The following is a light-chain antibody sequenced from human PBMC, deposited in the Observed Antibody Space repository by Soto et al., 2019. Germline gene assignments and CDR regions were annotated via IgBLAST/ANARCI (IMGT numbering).Light chain of an antibody. CDR2: EVA. J-gene: IGLJ1*01. Sequence: QSVLTQPASVSGSPGQSITISCTGTSSDTTDFYSVSWYQQHPGQAPKLVIYEVANRPSGVSSRFSGSKSDNTASLTISGLQAEDEADYYCSSYAGSNTDYVFGTGTKLTVL. CDR3: SSYAGSNTDYV. V-gene: IGLV2-14*01. CDR1: SSDTTDFYS.